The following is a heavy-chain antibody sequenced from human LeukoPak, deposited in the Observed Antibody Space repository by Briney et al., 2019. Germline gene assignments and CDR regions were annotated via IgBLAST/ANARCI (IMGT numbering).Heavy chain of an antibody. CDR3: ATDRKVGAGVPRFDY. Sequence: GGSLRLSCAASGFPFTNYWMIWVRQAPGKRPEWVGNINQDGSETNYVDSVKGRFSMSRDNAKTSLYLQMNSLRAEDTAVYYCATDRKVGAGVPRFDYWGQGALATVPS. D-gene: IGHD1-26*01. CDR2: INQDGSET. J-gene: IGHJ4*02. CDR1: GFPFTNYW. V-gene: IGHV3-7*01.